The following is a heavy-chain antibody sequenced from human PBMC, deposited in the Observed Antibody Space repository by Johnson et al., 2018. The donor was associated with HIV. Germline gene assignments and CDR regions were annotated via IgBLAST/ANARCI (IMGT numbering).Heavy chain of an antibody. CDR1: GFTFSSYA. D-gene: IGHD6-6*01. CDR3: ARDSSLTRI. J-gene: IGHJ3*02. Sequence: VQLVESGGGVVQPGRSLRLSCAASGFTFSSYAMHWVRQAPGKGLEWVANIKQDGSEKYYVDSVKGRFTISRDNAKNSLYLQMNSLRAEYTAVYYCARDSSLTRIWGQGTMVTVSS. CDR2: IKQDGSEK. V-gene: IGHV3-7*03.